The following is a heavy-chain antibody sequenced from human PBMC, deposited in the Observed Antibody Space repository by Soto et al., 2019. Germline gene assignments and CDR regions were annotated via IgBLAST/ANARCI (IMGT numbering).Heavy chain of an antibody. J-gene: IGHJ3*02. V-gene: IGHV5-51*01. Sequence: GESLKISCKGSGYSFISYWIGWVRQMPGKGLEWMGIIYPGDSDTRYSPSFQGQVTISADKSISTAYLQWSSLKASDSAMFYCASLYSSGWYRAFDMWGQGTKVTVSS. CDR3: ASLYSSGWYRAFDM. CDR2: IYPGDSDT. CDR1: GYSFISYW. D-gene: IGHD6-19*01.